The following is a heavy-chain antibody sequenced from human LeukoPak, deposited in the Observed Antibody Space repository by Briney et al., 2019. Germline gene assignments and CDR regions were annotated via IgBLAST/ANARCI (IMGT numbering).Heavy chain of an antibody. CDR1: GGSISSSSYY. Sequence: SETLSLTCTVSGGSISSSSYYWGWIRQPPGKGLEWIGSIYYSGSTYYNPSLKSRVTISVDTSKNQFSLKLSSVTAADTAVYYCARWFGEPYYFDYWGQGTLVTVSS. J-gene: IGHJ4*02. D-gene: IGHD3-10*01. V-gene: IGHV4-39*07. CDR2: IYYSGST. CDR3: ARWFGEPYYFDY.